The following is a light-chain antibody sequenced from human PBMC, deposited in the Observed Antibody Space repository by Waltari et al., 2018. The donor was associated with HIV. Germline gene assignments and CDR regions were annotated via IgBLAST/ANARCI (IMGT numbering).Light chain of an antibody. CDR2: GNN. J-gene: IGLJ2*01. CDR3: AAWDDSLDGPV. V-gene: IGLV1-44*01. Sequence: QPVLTQPPSASGTPGQRVIISCSGSSSNIGRHAVSWYQHLPGATPPRLIFGNNQLSSGVPDRFSGSKSATSASLAISGLRSVDEADYSCAAWDDSLDGPVFGGGTKLTVL. CDR1: SSNIGRHA.